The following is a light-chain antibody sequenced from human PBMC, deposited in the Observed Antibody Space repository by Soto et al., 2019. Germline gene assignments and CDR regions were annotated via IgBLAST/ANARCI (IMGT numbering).Light chain of an antibody. CDR1: SSDVGGYNY. Sequence: QSALTQPASVSGSPGQSITISCTGTSSDVGGYNYVSWYQQHPGKAPKLMIYEVSNRPSGVSNRFSGSKSGNTASLTISGLQDEEEADYYCSSYTSSSTLVFGTGTKLTVL. J-gene: IGLJ1*01. CDR2: EVS. V-gene: IGLV2-14*01. CDR3: SSYTSSSTLV.